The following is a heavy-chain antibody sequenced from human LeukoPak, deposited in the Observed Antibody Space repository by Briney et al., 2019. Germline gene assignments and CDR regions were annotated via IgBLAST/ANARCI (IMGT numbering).Heavy chain of an antibody. Sequence: SETLSLTCTVSGGSISSYYWSWIRQPPGKGLEWIGYIYYSGSTNYNPSLKSRVTISVDTSKNQFSLKLSSVTAADTAVYYCARGLQLWSTHFDYWGQGTLVTVSS. J-gene: IGHJ4*02. CDR3: ARGLQLWSTHFDY. V-gene: IGHV4-59*12. D-gene: IGHD5-18*01. CDR1: GGSISSYY. CDR2: IYYSGST.